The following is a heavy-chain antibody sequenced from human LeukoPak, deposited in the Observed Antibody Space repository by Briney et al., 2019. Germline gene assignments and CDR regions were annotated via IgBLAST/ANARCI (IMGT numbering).Heavy chain of an antibody. V-gene: IGHV4-34*01. CDR1: GGSFSGYY. D-gene: IGHD3-10*01. J-gene: IGHJ4*02. CDR2: INHSGST. CDR3: AQGRIYYGLFDY. Sequence: PSETLSLTCAVYGGSFSGYYWSWIRQPPGKGLEWIGEINHSGSTNYNPSFKSRVTISVDTSKNQFSLKLSSVTAADTAVYYCAQGRIYYGLFDYWGQGTLVTVSS.